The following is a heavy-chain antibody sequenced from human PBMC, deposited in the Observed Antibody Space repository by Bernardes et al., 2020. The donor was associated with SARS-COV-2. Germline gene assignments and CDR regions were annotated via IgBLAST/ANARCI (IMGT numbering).Heavy chain of an antibody. CDR1: GFTFEAYT. CDR3: ATERQSLTIFGVGHDAFDF. J-gene: IGHJ3*01. Sequence: GGSLRPSCAASGFTFEAYTMNWFRQVPGKGREWFSLVSWVGITTNYADSVKGRFIISRDSSRNTLHLQMNSLRKEDTALYYCATERQSLTIFGVGHDAFDFWGQGTMVTVSS. V-gene: IGHV3-43*01. D-gene: IGHD3-3*01. CDR2: VSWVGITT.